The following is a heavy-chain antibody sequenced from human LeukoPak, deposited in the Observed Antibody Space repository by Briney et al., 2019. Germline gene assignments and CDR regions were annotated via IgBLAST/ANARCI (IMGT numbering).Heavy chain of an antibody. Sequence: GGSLRPSCAASGFTLNNYWIHSVRQAPGKGLVWVSSTSTDGSTTVYGDSVKGRFTISRDNGKNTLDLQLNSLRVEDTAVYFCTRTGYRHGMDVWGQGTTVTVSS. V-gene: IGHV3-74*01. J-gene: IGHJ6*02. CDR2: TSTDGSTT. D-gene: IGHD3-16*02. CDR1: GFTLNNYW. CDR3: TRTGYRHGMDV.